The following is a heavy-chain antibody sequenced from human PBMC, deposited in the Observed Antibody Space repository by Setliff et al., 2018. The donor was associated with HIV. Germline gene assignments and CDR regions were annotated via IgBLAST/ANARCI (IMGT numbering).Heavy chain of an antibody. Sequence: SVKVSCKASGGTFSSYAISWVRQAPGQGLEWMGGIIPIFGTANYAQKFQGRVTITTDESTSTAYMELSSLISEDTAMYYCATIRGYYYDSSGQEYFQHWGHGTLVTVSS. D-gene: IGHD3-22*01. CDR2: IIPIFGTA. CDR3: ATIRGYYYDSSGQEYFQH. V-gene: IGHV1-69*05. CDR1: GGTFSSYA. J-gene: IGHJ1*01.